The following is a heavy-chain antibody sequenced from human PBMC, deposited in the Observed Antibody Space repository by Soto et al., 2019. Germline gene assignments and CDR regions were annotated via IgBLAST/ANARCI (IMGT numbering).Heavy chain of an antibody. V-gene: IGHV3-23*01. CDR1: GFAFSTHA. Sequence: EVQLLESGGGLVQPGGSLILSCVASGFAFSTHAMSWVRQAPGKGLEWVSTFSGSGGNIYYAESVKGRLTISRDDSKNTLYMQMDSLRVEDTAVYYCAKDPPWTVGPLAMDVWGQGTTVTVSS. CDR3: AKDPPWTVGPLAMDV. CDR2: FSGSGGNI. D-gene: IGHD1-26*01. J-gene: IGHJ6*02.